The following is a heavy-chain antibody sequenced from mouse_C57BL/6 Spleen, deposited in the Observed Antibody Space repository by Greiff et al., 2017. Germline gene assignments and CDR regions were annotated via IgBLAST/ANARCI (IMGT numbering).Heavy chain of an antibody. J-gene: IGHJ4*01. Sequence: VQLQHSGAELVRPGASVKLSCKASGYTFTDYYINWVKQRPGQGLEWISRIYPGSGNTYYNEKFQGKATLTAEKSSSHAYMQLSSLTSEDSAVYFCARSITTGEGDYYAMDDWGQGTSVTVSS. CDR1: GYTFTDYY. CDR3: ARSITTGEGDYYAMDD. CDR2: IYPGSGNT. D-gene: IGHD2-4*01. V-gene: IGHV1-76*01.